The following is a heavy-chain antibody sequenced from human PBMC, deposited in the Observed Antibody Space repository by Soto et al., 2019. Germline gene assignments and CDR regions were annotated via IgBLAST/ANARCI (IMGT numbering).Heavy chain of an antibody. CDR1: GGSISSGGYY. CDR3: ARVVVPAAMWWAYFDY. D-gene: IGHD2-2*01. V-gene: IGHV4-31*03. Sequence: PSETLSLTCTVSGGSISSGGYYWSWIRQHPGKGLEWIGYIYYSGSTYYNPSLKSRVTISVDTSKNQFSLKLSSVTAADTAVYYCARVVVPAAMWWAYFDYWGQGTLVTVSS. CDR2: IYYSGST. J-gene: IGHJ4*02.